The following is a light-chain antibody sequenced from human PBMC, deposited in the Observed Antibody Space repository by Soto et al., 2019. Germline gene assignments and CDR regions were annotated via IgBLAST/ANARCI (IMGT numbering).Light chain of an antibody. CDR1: QSVNTN. CDR3: QQYGSSPPT. J-gene: IGKJ1*01. V-gene: IGKV3-20*01. Sequence: EIGITQSPATLSVSPGERATLSCRASQSVNTNVAWYQQEPGQAPRLLIYGASTRATGIPARFSGSGSGTDFTLTINRLEPEDFALYYCQQYGSSPPTFGQGAKVDIK. CDR2: GAS.